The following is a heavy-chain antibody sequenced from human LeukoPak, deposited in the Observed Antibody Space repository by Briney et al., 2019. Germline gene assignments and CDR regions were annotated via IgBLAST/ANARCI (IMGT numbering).Heavy chain of an antibody. Sequence: ASVKVSCKASGYTFTGYYMHWVRQAPGQGLEWMGRINPNSGGTNYAQEFQGRVTMTRDTSISTAYMELSRLRSDDTAVYYCARAHARIRYFDLPDFDYWGQGTLVTVSS. CDR2: INPNSGGT. CDR3: ARAHARIRYFDLPDFDY. D-gene: IGHD3-9*01. CDR1: GYTFTGYY. V-gene: IGHV1-2*06. J-gene: IGHJ4*02.